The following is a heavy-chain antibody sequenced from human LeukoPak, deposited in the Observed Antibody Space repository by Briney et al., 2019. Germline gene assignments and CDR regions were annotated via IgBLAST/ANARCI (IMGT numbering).Heavy chain of an antibody. V-gene: IGHV3-30*18. Sequence: GGSLRLSCAAFGFTFSSYGMHWVRQAPGKGLEWVAVISYDGSNKYYADSVKGRFTISRDNSKNTLYLQMNSLRAEDTAVYYCAKTAATDYFDYWGQGTLVTVSS. CDR2: ISYDGSNK. CDR3: AKTAATDYFDY. J-gene: IGHJ4*02. D-gene: IGHD2-15*01. CDR1: GFTFSSYG.